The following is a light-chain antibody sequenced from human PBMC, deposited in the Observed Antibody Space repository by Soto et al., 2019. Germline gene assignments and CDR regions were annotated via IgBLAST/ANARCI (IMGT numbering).Light chain of an antibody. Sequence: PGEIGTLACRASQSVSSSYLTWYQQKPGQAPRLLIYGASTRATGIPARFSGSGSGTDFTLTIRSLQPEDFAVYYCQQDYNLPFGGGTQVDIK. J-gene: IGKJ4*01. CDR1: QSVSSSY. CDR3: QQDYNLP. V-gene: IGKV3D-7*01. CDR2: GAS.